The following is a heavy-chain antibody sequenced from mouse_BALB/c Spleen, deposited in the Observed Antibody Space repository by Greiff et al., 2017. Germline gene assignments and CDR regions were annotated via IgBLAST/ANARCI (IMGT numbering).Heavy chain of an antibody. D-gene: IGHD4-1*02. CDR3: ARDATGTGTYYFDY. V-gene: IGHV7-3*02. J-gene: IGHJ2*01. CDR1: GFTFTDYY. CDR2: IRNKANGYTT. Sequence: VQLQQSGGGLVQPGGSLRLSCATSGFTFTDYYMSWVRQPPGKALEWLGFIRNKANGYTTEYSASVKGRFTISRDNSQSILYLQMNTLRAEDSATYYCARDATGTGTYYFDYWGQGTTLTVSS.